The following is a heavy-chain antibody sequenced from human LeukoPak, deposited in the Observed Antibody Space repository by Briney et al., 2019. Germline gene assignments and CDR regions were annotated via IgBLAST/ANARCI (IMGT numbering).Heavy chain of an antibody. J-gene: IGHJ4*02. CDR1: GFTFSGSA. CDR3: ARDRLGIVGATYEFDC. CDR2: ISNSGSSI. V-gene: IGHV3-21*01. D-gene: IGHD1-26*01. Sequence: GGSLRLSCAASGFTFSGSAMHWVRQASGKGLEWVSSISNSGSSIYYADSVRGRFTISRDNAKNSLYLQMNSLRAEDTAVYYCARDRLGIVGATYEFDCWGQGTLVTVSS.